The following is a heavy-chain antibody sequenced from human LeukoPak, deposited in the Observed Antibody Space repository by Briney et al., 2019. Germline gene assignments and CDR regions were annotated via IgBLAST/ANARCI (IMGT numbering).Heavy chain of an antibody. CDR3: VKGGGNFDS. Sequence: PGGSLRLSCAASGFTFSTSAMSWVRQAPGRGLEWVSAISDSSAVIYYADSVKGRFTISRDNSKNALYLQMDSLRAEDTAVYYCVKGGGNFDSWGQGILVTVSS. CDR2: ISDSSAVI. V-gene: IGHV3-23*01. CDR1: GFTFSTSA. J-gene: IGHJ4*02.